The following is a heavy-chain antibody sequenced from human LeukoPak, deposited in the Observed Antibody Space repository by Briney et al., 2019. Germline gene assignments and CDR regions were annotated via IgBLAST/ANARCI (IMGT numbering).Heavy chain of an antibody. CDR1: GFTFTSYN. CDR3: ARLRLGELSLLDY. D-gene: IGHD3-16*02. Sequence: GGSLRLSXAVSGFTFTSYNMNWVRQAPGKGLEWVSSITITSDYKYYADTVKGRFTISRDNAKNSLYLQMSSLRAEDTAVYYCARLRLGELSLLDYWGQGTLVTVSS. CDR2: ITITSDYK. J-gene: IGHJ4*02. V-gene: IGHV3-21*01.